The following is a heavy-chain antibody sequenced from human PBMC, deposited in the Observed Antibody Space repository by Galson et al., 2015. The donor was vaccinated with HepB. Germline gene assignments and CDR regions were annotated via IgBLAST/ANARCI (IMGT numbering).Heavy chain of an antibody. CDR2: IDIVGDT. V-gene: IGHV3-13*01. J-gene: IGHJ6*02. CDR1: GFTFSNYD. Sequence: SLRLSCAGSGFTFSNYDMHWVRQATGKGLEWVSNIDIVGDTYYSGSVQGRFIISRENTKNSLYLQMNSLRAGDTAVYYCARVRAYGSGRDDYNGMDLWGQGTTVTVSS. CDR3: ARVRAYGSGRDDYNGMDL. D-gene: IGHD3-10*01.